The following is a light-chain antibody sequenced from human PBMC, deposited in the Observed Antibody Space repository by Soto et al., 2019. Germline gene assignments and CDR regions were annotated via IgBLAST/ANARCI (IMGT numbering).Light chain of an antibody. V-gene: IGKV1-9*01. Sequence: DIPLTQSPSFLSASVGDRVTITCRASQGISSYLAWYQQKPGKAPNLLIYAASTLQTGVPSRFSGSGSGTEFTLTISSLQPEDFATYYCQQLNTYPLTFGGGTKVEIK. CDR3: QQLNTYPLT. J-gene: IGKJ4*01. CDR1: QGISSY. CDR2: AAS.